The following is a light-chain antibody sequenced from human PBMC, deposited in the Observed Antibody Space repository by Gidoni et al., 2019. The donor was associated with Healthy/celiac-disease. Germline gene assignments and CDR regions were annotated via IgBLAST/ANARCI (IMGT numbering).Light chain of an antibody. Sequence: SFSESTVDRVTITCRASQGISSYLAWYQQKPGKAPKLLIYAASTLQSGVPSRFSGSGSGTDFTLTISCLQSEDFATYYCQQYYSYPLAFGQGTKVEIK. CDR2: AAS. CDR1: QGISSY. J-gene: IGKJ1*01. CDR3: QQYYSYPLA. V-gene: IGKV1-8*01.